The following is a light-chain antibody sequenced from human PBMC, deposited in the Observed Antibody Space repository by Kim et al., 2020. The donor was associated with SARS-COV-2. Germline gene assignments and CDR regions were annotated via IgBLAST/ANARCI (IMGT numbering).Light chain of an antibody. CDR3: QQFYDLST. Sequence: SLSPGEGATLSCRASQSVRSNLAWYQQKPGQAPRLLIYGASTRATGIPARFSGSGSGTEFTLTISSLQSEDFAVYYCQQFYDLSTFGGGTKVDIK. V-gene: IGKV3-15*01. CDR1: QSVRSN. J-gene: IGKJ4*01. CDR2: GAS.